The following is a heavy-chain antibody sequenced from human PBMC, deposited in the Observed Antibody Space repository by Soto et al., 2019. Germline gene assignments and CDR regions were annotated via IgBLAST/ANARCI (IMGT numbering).Heavy chain of an antibody. Sequence: QVQLQESGPGLVKPSQTLSLTCTVSGVSISSGDYYWSWIRQPPGKGLEWIGYTDYSGSTYYNPSLKSRVTISVDTSKNQFSLKLSSVTAADTDVYYCASSMPSDAFDIWGQGTMVTVSS. CDR2: TDYSGST. V-gene: IGHV4-30-4*01. J-gene: IGHJ3*02. D-gene: IGHD2-2*01. CDR3: ASSMPSDAFDI. CDR1: GVSISSGDYY.